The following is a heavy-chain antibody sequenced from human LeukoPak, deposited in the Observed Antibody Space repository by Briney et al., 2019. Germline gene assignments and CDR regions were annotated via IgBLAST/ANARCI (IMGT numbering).Heavy chain of an antibody. J-gene: IGHJ4*02. V-gene: IGHV1-46*01. Sequence: ASVKVSFKASGYTFTSYYMHWVRQAPGQGLEWMGIINPSGGNTNYAQKFQGRVTMTRDTSTSTVCMELSSLRSEDTAVYHCARSVGYCSGGSCYSFGLWGQGTLVTVSS. CDR2: INPSGGNT. D-gene: IGHD2-15*01. CDR3: ARSVGYCSGGSCYSFGL. CDR1: GYTFTSYY.